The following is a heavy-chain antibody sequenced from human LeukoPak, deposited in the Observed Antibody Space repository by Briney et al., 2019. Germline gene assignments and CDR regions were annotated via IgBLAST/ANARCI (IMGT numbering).Heavy chain of an antibody. Sequence: PGGSLRPSCAASGFTFSSYAMNWVRQAPGKGLAWVSGINNSGGSTYYADSVKGRFTISRDNSKNTLYLQMNSLRAEDTAVYYCARARGHDYQHWGQGTLVTVSS. CDR3: ARARGHDYQH. J-gene: IGHJ1*01. D-gene: IGHD3-16*01. V-gene: IGHV3-23*01. CDR2: INNSGGST. CDR1: GFTFSSYA.